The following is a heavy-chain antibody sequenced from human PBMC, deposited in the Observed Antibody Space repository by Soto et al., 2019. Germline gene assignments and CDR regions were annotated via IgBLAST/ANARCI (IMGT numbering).Heavy chain of an antibody. V-gene: IGHV3-64*01. CDR3: AIFWAWFGEFEAFDI. CDR2: ISSNGGST. D-gene: IGHD3-10*01. Sequence: PGGSLRLSCAASGFTFSSYAMHWVRQAPGKGLEYVSAISSNGGSTYYANSVKGRFTISRDNSKNTLYLQMGSLRAEDMAVYYCAIFWAWFGEFEAFDIWGQGTMVTGSS. CDR1: GFTFSSYA. J-gene: IGHJ3*02.